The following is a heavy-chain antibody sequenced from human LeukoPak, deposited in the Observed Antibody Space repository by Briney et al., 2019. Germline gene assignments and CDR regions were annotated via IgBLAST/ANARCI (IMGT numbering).Heavy chain of an antibody. Sequence: SESLSLTCTVSGASVTNHFWNWIRQPAGKGLEWIGRIYTTSGSTNYNPSLKSRVPMSVDTYENQFSPNQSSVTGADTAVYYWARDQGGSRRDSDYWGQGTLVTVSS. CDR2: IYTTSGST. J-gene: IGHJ4*02. CDR1: GASVTNHF. V-gene: IGHV4-4*07. CDR3: ARDQGGSRRDSDY. D-gene: IGHD1-26*01.